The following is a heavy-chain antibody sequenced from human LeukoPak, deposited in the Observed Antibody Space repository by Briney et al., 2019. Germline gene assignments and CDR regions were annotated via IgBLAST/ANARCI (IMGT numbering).Heavy chain of an antibody. D-gene: IGHD4-11*01. CDR3: AKTTVTTFFDY. Sequence: PGGSLRLSCAVSGFAVRSNSMGWVRQAPGKGPEWVSSLETGGRTSYADSVKGRFTISRDKSKNILFLQMSGLGPEDTAVYYCAKTTVTTFFDYWGQGTLVTVSS. CDR2: LETGGRT. CDR1: GFAVRSNS. V-gene: IGHV3-66*01. J-gene: IGHJ4*02.